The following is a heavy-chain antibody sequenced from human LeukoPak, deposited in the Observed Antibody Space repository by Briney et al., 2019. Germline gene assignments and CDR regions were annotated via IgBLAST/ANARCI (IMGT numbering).Heavy chain of an antibody. CDR1: GFTFDDYA. CDR3: AKDGTAMASDASDI. J-gene: IGHJ3*02. Sequence: GGSLRLSCAASGFTFDDYAMHRVRQAPGKGLEWVSLISGDGGSTYYADSVKGRFTISRDNSKNSLYLQMNSLRTEDTALYYCAKDGTAMASDASDIWGQGTMVTVSS. D-gene: IGHD5-18*01. V-gene: IGHV3-43*02. CDR2: ISGDGGST.